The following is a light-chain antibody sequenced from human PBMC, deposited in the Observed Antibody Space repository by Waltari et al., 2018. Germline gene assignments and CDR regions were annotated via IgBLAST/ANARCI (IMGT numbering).Light chain of an antibody. CDR2: AAS. J-gene: IGKJ2*01. V-gene: IGKV1-39*01. Sequence: DIQMTQSPSSLSASVGDRVTITCRASQSISSYLNWYQQKPGKAPKLLIYAASSLQSGVPSRFSGSGSGTDFTLTISSLQPEDFATYYCQQSLDSPYTFGQGTRLEI. CDR3: QQSLDSPYT. CDR1: QSISSY.